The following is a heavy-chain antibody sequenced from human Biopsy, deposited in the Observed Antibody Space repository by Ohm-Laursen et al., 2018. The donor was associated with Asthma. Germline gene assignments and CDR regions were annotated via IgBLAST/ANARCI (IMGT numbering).Heavy chain of an antibody. Sequence: SVTLSLTCTVSPGSINDYYWNWIRQFPGKGLEWIGYVHSTGSTRFNPSLKSRLTISVDTSVDQVSLKLTSVTAADTAVYYCVRATSTWSQSGPHYFDHWGQGTLVTVSS. J-gene: IGHJ4*02. D-gene: IGHD6-13*01. CDR1: PGSINDYY. CDR3: VRATSTWSQSGPHYFDH. CDR2: VHSTGST. V-gene: IGHV4-59*01.